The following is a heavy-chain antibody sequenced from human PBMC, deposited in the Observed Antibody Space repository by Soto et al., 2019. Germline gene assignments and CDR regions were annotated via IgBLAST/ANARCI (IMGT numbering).Heavy chain of an antibody. D-gene: IGHD2-2*01. CDR2: MNPNSGNT. Sequence: ASVTVSSKTSGYTITSYDINWVRQATGQGLEWMGWMNPNSGNTGYAQKFQGRVTMTRNTSISTAYMELSSLRSEDTAVYYCARRASSYCSSTSCPNWFDPWGQGTLVTVSS. CDR1: GYTITSYD. CDR3: ARRASSYCSSTSCPNWFDP. J-gene: IGHJ5*02. V-gene: IGHV1-8*01.